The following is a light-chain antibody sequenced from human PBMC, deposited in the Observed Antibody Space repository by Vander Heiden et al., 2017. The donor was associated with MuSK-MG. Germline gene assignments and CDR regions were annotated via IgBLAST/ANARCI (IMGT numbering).Light chain of an antibody. CDR3: MQALQTPFT. Sequence: DLVMTQSPLSLPVTPGEPASISCRSSPSLLHSNGYNYLDWYLQKPGQSPQLLIYLGSNRASGVPDRFSGSGSGTDFTLKISRVEAEDVGVYYCMQALQTPFTFGHGTKVDIK. CDR2: LGS. V-gene: IGKV2-28*01. CDR1: PSLLHSNGYNY. J-gene: IGKJ3*01.